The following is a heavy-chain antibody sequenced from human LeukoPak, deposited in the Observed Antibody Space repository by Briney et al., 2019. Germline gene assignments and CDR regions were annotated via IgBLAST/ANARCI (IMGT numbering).Heavy chain of an antibody. CDR2: ISAYNGNT. J-gene: IGHJ5*02. D-gene: IGHD4-17*01. CDR3: ARVNDDYGDYRWVNWFDP. CDR1: GYTFTSYG. V-gene: IGHV1-18*01. Sequence: ASVKVSCKASGYTFTSYGISWVRQAPGQGLEWMGWISAYNGNTNYAQKLQGRVTITTDTSTSTAYMELRSLRSDDTAVYYCARVNDDYGDYRWVNWFDPWGQGTLVTVSS.